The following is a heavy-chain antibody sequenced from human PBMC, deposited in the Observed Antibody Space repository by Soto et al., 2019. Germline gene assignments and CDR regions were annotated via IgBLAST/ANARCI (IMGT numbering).Heavy chain of an antibody. V-gene: IGHV3-21*06. D-gene: IGHD1-26*01. CDR1: FTFSMYS. J-gene: IGHJ5*02. CDR3: TRDQGGSYDSWFDP. CDR2: ISSGGIYI. Sequence: VQVVESGGGLVNPGGSLRLSCSFTFSMYSMNWVRQAPGKGLEWVASISSGGIYIKYADSVKGRFTITRGNPKNSVSLQMNSLKVEDTALYYCTRDQGGSYDSWFDPWGQGTQVIVSS.